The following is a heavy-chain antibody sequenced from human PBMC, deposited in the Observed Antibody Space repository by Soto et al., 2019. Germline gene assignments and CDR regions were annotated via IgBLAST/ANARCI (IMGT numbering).Heavy chain of an antibody. J-gene: IGHJ6*02. Sequence: XATLSLTCTVSGGSISSYYWSGMRQPPGKGLEWIGYIYYSGSTNYNPSLKSRVTISVDTSKNQFSLKLSSVTAADTAVYYCARGGLWFGINYYGMDVWGQGTTVTVSS. V-gene: IGHV4-59*01. CDR3: ARGGLWFGINYYGMDV. D-gene: IGHD3-10*01. CDR2: IYYSGST. CDR1: GGSISSYY.